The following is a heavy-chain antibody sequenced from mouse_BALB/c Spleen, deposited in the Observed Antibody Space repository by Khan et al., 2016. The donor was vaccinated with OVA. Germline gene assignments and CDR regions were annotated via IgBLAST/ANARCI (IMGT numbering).Heavy chain of an antibody. V-gene: IGHV1S41*01. D-gene: IGHD1-1*01. CDR3: ARENYYGRSCYAMDY. Sequence: DLVKPGASVKLSCKASGYTFPSYWINWMKQRHGQGLEWIGRIGTGSNNAYYSDMLKGKATLTVDTSSNKAYIQLSSLSSEDSAVYFCARENYYGRSCYAMDYWGQGTSVTVSA. J-gene: IGHJ4*01. CDR2: IGTGSNNA. CDR1: GYTFPSYW.